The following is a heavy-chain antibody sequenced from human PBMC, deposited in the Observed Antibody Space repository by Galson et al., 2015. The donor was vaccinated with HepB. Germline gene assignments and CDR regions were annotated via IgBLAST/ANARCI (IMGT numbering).Heavy chain of an antibody. V-gene: IGHV1-18*04. D-gene: IGHD3-22*01. CDR3: AAVVSDYYEIRFDY. CDR2: ISAYNGNT. CDR1: GSTFTSYG. Sequence: SVKVSCKASGSTFTSYGISWVRQAPGQGLEWMGWISAYNGNTNYAQKLQGRVTMTTDTSTSTACMELRSLRSDDTAVYYCAAVVSDYYEIRFDYWGQGTLVTVSS. J-gene: IGHJ4*02.